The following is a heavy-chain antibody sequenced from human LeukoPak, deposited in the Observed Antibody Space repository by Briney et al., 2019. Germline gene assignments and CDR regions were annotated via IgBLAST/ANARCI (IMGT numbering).Heavy chain of an antibody. Sequence: GSSVKVSCKASGGTFSSYAISWVRQAPGQGLEWMGGIIPIFGTANYAQKFQGRVTITADESTSTAYMELSSLRSEDTAVYYCATSYYYDSSDYYRIDYWGQGTLVTVSS. CDR1: GGTFSSYA. CDR3: ATSYYYDSSDYYRIDY. J-gene: IGHJ4*02. V-gene: IGHV1-69*01. CDR2: IIPIFGTA. D-gene: IGHD3-22*01.